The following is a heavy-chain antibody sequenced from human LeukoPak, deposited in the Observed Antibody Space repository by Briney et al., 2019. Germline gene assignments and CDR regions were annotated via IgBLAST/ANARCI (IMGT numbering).Heavy chain of an antibody. CDR1: GFTFPTYW. CDR2: MNHYGTIT. V-gene: IGHV3-74*01. J-gene: IGHJ4*02. D-gene: IGHD3-10*01. Sequence: GGSLRLSCSASGFTFPTYWMIWVRQVPGEGLVYVSHMNHYGTITNYADYVKGRFTMSRDNARNTVFLQMDSLRAEDTAVYYCGRENYGSIDFWGQGVLVTVSS. CDR3: GRENYGSIDF.